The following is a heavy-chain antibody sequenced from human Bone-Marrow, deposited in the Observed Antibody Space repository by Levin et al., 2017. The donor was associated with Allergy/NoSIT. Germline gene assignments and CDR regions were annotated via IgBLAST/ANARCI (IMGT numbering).Heavy chain of an antibody. V-gene: IGHV3-7*04. J-gene: IGHJ4*02. D-gene: IGHD4-17*01. CDR2: IDQGGSGK. CDR1: GFTFTNYW. Sequence: GESLKISCAASGFTFTNYWMTWVRQAPGKGLEWVANIDQGGSGKYYVDSVKGRFTISRDNDMNSLYLQMNSLRAEDTAVYFCARTGDDFWGQGTLVTVSS. CDR3: ARTGDDF.